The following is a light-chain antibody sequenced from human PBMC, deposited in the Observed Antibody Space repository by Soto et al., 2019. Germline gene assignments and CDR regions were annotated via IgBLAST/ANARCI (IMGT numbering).Light chain of an antibody. CDR1: QSVNNNS. CDR3: QQYGSSLYT. Sequence: EIVLTQSPVTLSLSPGERATLSCRASQSVNNNSLAWYQQIPGQPPRLLIYGASSRTTGIPDRFSGSGSGTDFTLTISRLEPGDFAVYYCQQYGSSLYTFGQGTKLDIK. V-gene: IGKV3-20*01. J-gene: IGKJ2*01. CDR2: GAS.